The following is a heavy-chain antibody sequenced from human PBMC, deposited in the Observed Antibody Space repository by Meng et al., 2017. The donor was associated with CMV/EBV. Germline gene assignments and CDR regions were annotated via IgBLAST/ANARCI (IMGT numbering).Heavy chain of an antibody. D-gene: IGHD3-16*01. CDR3: ARGGPLRGFDI. CDR2: ISTAGDT. J-gene: IGHJ3*02. Sequence: GESLKISCAASGFTFSSYDMHWVRQATGKGLEWVSAISTAGDTYYPGSVKGRFTISRENAKNSLYLQMNSLRAGDTAVYYCARGGPLRGFDIWGQGTMVTVSS. CDR1: GFTFSSYD. V-gene: IGHV3-13*01.